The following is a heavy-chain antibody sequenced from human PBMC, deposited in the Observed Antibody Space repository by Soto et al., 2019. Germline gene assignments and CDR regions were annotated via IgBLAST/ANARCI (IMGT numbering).Heavy chain of an antibody. CDR3: ASGGGRWLHFFDY. V-gene: IGHV3-33*01. CDR2: IWYDGSNK. Sequence: QVQLVESGGGVVQPGRSLRLSCAASGFTFSSYGMHWVRQAPGKGLEWVAVIWYDGSNKYYADSVKGRFTISRDNSKNTLYLQMNSLRAEDTAVYYCASGGGRWLHFFDYWGQGTLVTVSS. D-gene: IGHD3-16*01. J-gene: IGHJ4*02. CDR1: GFTFSSYG.